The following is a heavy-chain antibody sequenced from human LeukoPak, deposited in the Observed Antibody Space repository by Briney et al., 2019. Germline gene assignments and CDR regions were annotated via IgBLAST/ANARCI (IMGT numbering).Heavy chain of an antibody. CDR1: GFTFSSYW. J-gene: IGHJ4*02. CDR3: ARLVTRDLTGYLRTDYFDY. V-gene: IGHV3-7*01. CDR2: IKQDGSEK. D-gene: IGHD3-9*01. Sequence: GSLRLSCAASGFTFSSYWMSWVRQAPGKGLEWVANIKQDGSEKYYVDSVKGRFTIFRDNAKNSLYLQMNSLRAEDTAVYYCARLVTRDLTGYLRTDYFDYWGQGTLVTVSS.